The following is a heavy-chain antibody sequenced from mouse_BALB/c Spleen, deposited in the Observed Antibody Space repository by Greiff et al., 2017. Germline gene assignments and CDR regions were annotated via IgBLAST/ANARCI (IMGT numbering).Heavy chain of an antibody. J-gene: IGHJ3*01. D-gene: IGHD2-1*01. CDR2: ISTYYGDA. V-gene: IGHV1S137*01. CDR3: ASPPYGNYGFAY. CDR1: GYTFTDYA. Sequence: QVHVKQSGAELVRPGVSVKISCKGSGYTFTDYAMHWVKQSHAKSLEWIGVISTYYGDASYNQKFKGKATMTVDKSSSTAYMELARLTSEDSAIYYCASPPYGNYGFAYWGQGTLVTVSA.